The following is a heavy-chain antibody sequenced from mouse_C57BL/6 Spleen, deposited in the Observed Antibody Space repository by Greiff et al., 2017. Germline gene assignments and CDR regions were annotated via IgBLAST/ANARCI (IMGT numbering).Heavy chain of an antibody. V-gene: IGHV1-15*01. CDR3: TRWDYYGSSPAWCAY. D-gene: IGHD1-1*01. CDR2: IDPETGGT. CDR1: GYTFTDYE. Sequence: VQLQQSGAELVRPGASVTLSCKASGYTFTDYEMHWVKQTPVHGLEWIGAIDPETGGTAYNQKFKGKAILTADKSSSTAYMELRSLTSEDSAVYYCTRWDYYGSSPAWCAYWGQGTLVTVSA. J-gene: IGHJ3*01.